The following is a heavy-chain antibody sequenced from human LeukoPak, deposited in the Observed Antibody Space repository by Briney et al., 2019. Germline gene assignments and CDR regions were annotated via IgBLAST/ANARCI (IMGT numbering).Heavy chain of an antibody. CDR2: IHSVGYS. CDR3: ARHITDSGSSFDL. CDR1: DDSISSFY. D-gene: IGHD3-10*01. J-gene: IGHJ2*01. V-gene: IGHV4-59*08. Sequence: PSETLSLTCTVSDDSISSFYWGWIRQPPGKGLEWIAYIHSVGYSNYNPSLKGRVSMSIDTSKKQFSLKLTSVTATDTAVYYCARHITDSGSSFDLWSRGTLVTVSS.